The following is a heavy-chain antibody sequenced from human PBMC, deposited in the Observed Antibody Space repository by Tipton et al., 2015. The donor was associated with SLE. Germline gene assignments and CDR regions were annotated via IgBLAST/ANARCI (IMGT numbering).Heavy chain of an antibody. V-gene: IGHV4-39*07. CDR1: GGSISSSSYY. D-gene: IGHD3-22*01. Sequence: TLSLTCTVSGGSISSSSYYWGWIRQPSGKGLEWIGSIYYSGSTYYNPSLKSRVTISVDTSKNQFSLKLSSVTAADTAVYYCARGALRYYDSSGYRDGNAFDIWGQGTMVTVSS. CDR3: ARGALRYYDSSGYRDGNAFDI. J-gene: IGHJ3*02. CDR2: IYYSGST.